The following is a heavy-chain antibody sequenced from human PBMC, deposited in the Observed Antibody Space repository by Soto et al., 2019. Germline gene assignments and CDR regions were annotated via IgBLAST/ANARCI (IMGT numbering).Heavy chain of an antibody. CDR1: GGTFSTYT. V-gene: IGHV1-69*02. CDR2: IIPVLGIA. D-gene: IGHD3-3*01. J-gene: IGHJ5*02. CDR3: AAQPTYFDFWSDYPPWFDP. Sequence: SVKVSCKASGGTFSTYTITWLRQAPGQGPEWMGRIIPVLGIANYAQKFQGRITITADTSTDTAYMEMSSLTSEDTAVYYCAAQPTYFDFWSDYPPWFDPWGQGTQVTAPQ.